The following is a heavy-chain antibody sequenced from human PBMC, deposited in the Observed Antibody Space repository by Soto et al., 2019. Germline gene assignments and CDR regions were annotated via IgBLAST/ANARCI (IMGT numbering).Heavy chain of an antibody. D-gene: IGHD3-10*01. CDR1: GGSISSYY. V-gene: IGHV4-59*01. CDR3: ARLYYYGSGSYYNEWRFDY. CDR2: IYYSGST. J-gene: IGHJ4*02. Sequence: PSETLSLTCTVSGGSISSYYWSWIRQPPGKGLEWIGYIYYSGSTNYNPSLKSRVTISVDTSKNQFSLKLSSVTAADTAVYYCARLYYYGSGSYYNEWRFDYWGQGTLVTVSS.